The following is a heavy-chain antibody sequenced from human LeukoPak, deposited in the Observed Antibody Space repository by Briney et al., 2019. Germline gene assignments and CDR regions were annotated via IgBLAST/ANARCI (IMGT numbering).Heavy chain of an antibody. D-gene: IGHD3-10*01. Sequence: ASVKVSCKASGYTFTSYDINWVRQATGQGLEWMGRIIPIFGTANYAQKFQGRVTITTDESTSTAYMELSSLRSEDTAVYYCARVKDYYGSGSSNIWGQGTMVTVSS. J-gene: IGHJ3*02. CDR3: ARVKDYYGSGSSNI. CDR2: IIPIFGTA. V-gene: IGHV1-69*05. CDR1: GYTFTSYD.